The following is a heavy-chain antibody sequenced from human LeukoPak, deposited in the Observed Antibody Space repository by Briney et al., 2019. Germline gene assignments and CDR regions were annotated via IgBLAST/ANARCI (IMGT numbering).Heavy chain of an antibody. J-gene: IGHJ4*02. CDR3: ARDRGVGAITFDY. CDR2: IWYDGSTK. V-gene: IGHV3-33*08. Sequence: GGSLRLSCVASGFTFSSHEMNWVRQAPGKGLEWVAVIWYDGSTKYYADSVKGRFTTSRDNSKNTLYLQMNSLRAEDTAVYYCARDRGVGAITFDYWGQGTLVTVSS. D-gene: IGHD1-26*01. CDR1: GFTFSSHE.